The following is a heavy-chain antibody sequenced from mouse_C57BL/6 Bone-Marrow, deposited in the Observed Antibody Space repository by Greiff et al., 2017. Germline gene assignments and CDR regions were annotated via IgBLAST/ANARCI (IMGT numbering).Heavy chain of an antibody. CDR1: GFSLTSYG. J-gene: IGHJ3*01. CDR2: IWSGGST. V-gene: IGHV2-2*01. CDR3: ARNFWFAY. Sequence: VQLQQSGPGLVQPSQSLSITCTVSGFSLTSYGVHWVRQSPGKGLEWLGVIWSGGSTAYNAAFISRLSISKDNSMSQVFLKMNSLQADDTAIYYCARNFWFAYWGQGTLVTVSA.